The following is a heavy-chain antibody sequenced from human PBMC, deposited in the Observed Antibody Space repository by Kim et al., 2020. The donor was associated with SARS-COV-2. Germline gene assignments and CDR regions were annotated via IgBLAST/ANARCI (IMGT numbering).Heavy chain of an antibody. CDR3: ARGFADTAMVEGFDY. J-gene: IGHJ4*02. CDR1: GGSFSGYY. V-gene: IGHV4-34*01. D-gene: IGHD5-18*01. Sequence: SETLSLTCAVYGGSFSGYYWSWIRQPPGKGLEWIGEINHSGSTNYNPSLKSRVTISVDTSKNQFSLKLSSVTAADTAVYYCARGFADTAMVEGFDYWGQGTLVTVSS. CDR2: INHSGST.